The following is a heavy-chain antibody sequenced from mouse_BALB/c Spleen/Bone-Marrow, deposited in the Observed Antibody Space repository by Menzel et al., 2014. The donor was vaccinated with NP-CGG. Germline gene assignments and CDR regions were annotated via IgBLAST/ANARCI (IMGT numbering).Heavy chain of an antibody. J-gene: IGHJ2*01. CDR2: INPNNGDT. V-gene: IGHV1-37*01. Sequence: VQLQQSGPELVKPGASVKISCKTSGYSFTDYFMNWVKQSHGKSLEWIGRINPNNGDTFYNQKFEGKATLTVDKSSSTAHMELLNLTSEDSAVHYCGRWANWGQGTTLTVSS. CDR1: GYSFTDYF. CDR3: GRWAN.